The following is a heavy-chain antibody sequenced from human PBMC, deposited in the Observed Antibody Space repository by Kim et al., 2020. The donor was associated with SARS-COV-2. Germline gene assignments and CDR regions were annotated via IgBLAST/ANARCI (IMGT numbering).Heavy chain of an antibody. J-gene: IGHJ4*02. CDR2: ISSTGGAT. V-gene: IGHV3-23*01. CDR1: GFTFSTYA. Sequence: GGSLRLSCAASGFTFSTYAMSWVRQGPGEGLQWVSLISSTGGATYYADSVKGRFTISRDNSKNTLYLQMNSLRAEDTAIYYCAKKRDTSTWHLFDYWGQGTLVTVSS. D-gene: IGHD2-2*01. CDR3: AKKRDTSTWHLFDY.